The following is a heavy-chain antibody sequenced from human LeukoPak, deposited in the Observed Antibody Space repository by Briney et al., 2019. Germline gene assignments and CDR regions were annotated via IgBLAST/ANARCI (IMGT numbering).Heavy chain of an antibody. CDR3: ATTAVASYFDY. Sequence: GGSLRLSCAASGFTFSSYAMHWVRQAPGKGLEWVAVISYDGSNKYYADSVKGRFTISRDNSKNTLYLQMNSLRAEDTAVYYCATTAVASYFDYWGQGTLVTVSS. CDR2: ISYDGSNK. CDR1: GFTFSSYA. V-gene: IGHV3-30-3*01. J-gene: IGHJ4*02.